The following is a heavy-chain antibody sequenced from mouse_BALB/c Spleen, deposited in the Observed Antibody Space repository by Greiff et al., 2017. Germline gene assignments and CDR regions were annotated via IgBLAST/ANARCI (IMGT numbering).Heavy chain of an antibody. J-gene: IGHJ4*01. D-gene: IGHD2-1*01. CDR2: IDPENGNT. CDR3: ARAYYGIPYAMDY. CDR1: GFNINDYY. V-gene: IGHV14-1*02. Sequence: VQLQQSGAELVRPGALVKLSCTASGFNINDYYMHWVKQRPEQGLEWIGWIDPENGNTIYDPKFQGKASITADTASNTAYLQLSSLTSEDTAVYYCARAYYGIPYAMDYWGQGTSVTVSS.